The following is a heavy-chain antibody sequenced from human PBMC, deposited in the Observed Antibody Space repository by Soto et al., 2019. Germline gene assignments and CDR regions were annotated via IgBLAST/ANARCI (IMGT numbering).Heavy chain of an antibody. V-gene: IGHV4-59*12. CDR2: IHYSGRT. CDR3: VRAGVGIGNHFDS. J-gene: IGHJ4*02. D-gene: IGHD1-26*01. CDR1: NGSISGFY. Sequence: SETLSLTCSVSNGSISGFYWTWIRQPPGKILEWIGYIHYSGRTDYNPSLTSRATMSVDTSKNQFSLNLKSITAADTAVYYCVRAGVGIGNHFDSWGRGTLVTVSS.